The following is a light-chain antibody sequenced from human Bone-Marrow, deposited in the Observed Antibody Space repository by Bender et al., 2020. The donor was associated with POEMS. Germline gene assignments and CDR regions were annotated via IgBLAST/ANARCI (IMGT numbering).Light chain of an antibody. J-gene: IGLJ3*02. CDR2: EVS. CDR3: CSYRGSSTWV. V-gene: IGLV2-23*02. CDR1: ADDIAVYDL. Sequence: QSALAQPASVSGSPGQSITISCTGTADDIAVYDLVSWYRQQPGQAPTLIISEVSRRPAGISNRFSGSKSASTASLTISGLQAEDEADYYCCSYRGSSTWVFGGGTKVTVL.